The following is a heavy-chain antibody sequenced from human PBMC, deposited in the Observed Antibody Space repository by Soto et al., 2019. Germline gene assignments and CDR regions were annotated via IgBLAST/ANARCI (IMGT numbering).Heavy chain of an antibody. CDR3: ARPLCISAAVNAVYGMYV. J-gene: IGHJ6*02. CDR1: GGTFSSYA. Sequence: SVKVSCKASGGTFSSYAISWVRQAPGQGLEWMGGIIPIFGTANYAQKFQGRVTITADESTSTAYMELSSLRSEDTAVYYCARPLCISAAVNAVYGMYVWGQGTTVTVSS. D-gene: IGHD6-13*01. V-gene: IGHV1-69*13. CDR2: IIPIFGTA.